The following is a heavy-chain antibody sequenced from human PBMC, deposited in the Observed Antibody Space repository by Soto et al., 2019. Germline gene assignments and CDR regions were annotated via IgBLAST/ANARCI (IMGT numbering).Heavy chain of an antibody. CDR2: ISAHNGNT. D-gene: IGHD1-1*01. J-gene: IGHJ4*02. CDR3: ARGRYGDY. CDR1: GYAFTTYG. V-gene: IGHV1-18*01. Sequence: QVHLVQSGAEVKKPGASVKVSYKGSGYAFTTYGITWVRQAPGQGLEWMGWISAHNGNTNYAQKLQGRVTVTRDTSTSTAHMELRSLRSDDTAVYYCARGRYGDYWGQGALVTVSS.